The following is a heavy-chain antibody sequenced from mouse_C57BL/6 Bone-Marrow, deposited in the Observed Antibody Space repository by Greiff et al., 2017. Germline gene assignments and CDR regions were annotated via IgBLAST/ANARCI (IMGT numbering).Heavy chain of an antibody. Sequence: EVKLVESGGGLVPPGGSLKLSCAASGFTFSDYYMYWVRQTPEKRLEWVAYISNGGGSTYYPDTVKGRFTISRNNAKNTLYLQMSRLKSEDTAMYYCARRGTTVVAVDYWGQGTSVTVSS. J-gene: IGHJ4*01. CDR1: GFTFSDYY. CDR3: ARRGTTVVAVDY. CDR2: ISNGGGST. V-gene: IGHV5-12*01. D-gene: IGHD1-1*01.